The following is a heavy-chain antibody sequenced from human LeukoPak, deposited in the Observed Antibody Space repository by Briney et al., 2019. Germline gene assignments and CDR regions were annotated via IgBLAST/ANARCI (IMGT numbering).Heavy chain of an antibody. D-gene: IGHD5-18*01. CDR1: GGSISGHH. J-gene: IGHJ4*02. Sequence: SETLSLTCTVSGGSISGHHWSWIRQPPGKGLEWIGYIYANNGGTDYNPSLKSRATISVDTSKNQFSLKLSSVTAADAAVYYCARAGYSYGTGYYFDYWGQGALVTVSS. V-gene: IGHV4-59*11. CDR3: ARAGYSYGTGYYFDY. CDR2: IYANNGGT.